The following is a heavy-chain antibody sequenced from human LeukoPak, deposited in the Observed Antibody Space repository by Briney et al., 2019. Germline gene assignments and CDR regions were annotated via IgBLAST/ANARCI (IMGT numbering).Heavy chain of an antibody. V-gene: IGHV3-23*01. CDR3: AKGGSLTTVTHFDY. Sequence: GGSLRLSCAASGFTFSNYGMSWVRQAPGKGLEWVSGIGDSGGSTYYADSVKGRFTISRDNSKNALYLQMNSLRAEDTAVYYCAKGGSLTTVTHFDYWGQGTLVTVSS. J-gene: IGHJ4*02. CDR1: GFTFSNYG. CDR2: IGDSGGST. D-gene: IGHD4-17*01.